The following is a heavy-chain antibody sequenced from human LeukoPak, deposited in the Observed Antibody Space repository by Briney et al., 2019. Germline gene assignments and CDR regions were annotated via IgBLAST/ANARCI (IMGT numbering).Heavy chain of an antibody. J-gene: IGHJ4*02. CDR2: IYYSGST. V-gene: IGHV4-59*01. Sequence: SETLSLTCTVSGGSISSYYWSWIRQPPGKGLEWIGYIYYSGSTNYNPSLKSRVTISVDTSKNQFSLKLSSVTAADTAVYYCARVRDGYNYYAPLYFDYWGQGTLVTVSS. CDR1: GGSISSYY. D-gene: IGHD5-24*01. CDR3: ARVRDGYNYYAPLYFDY.